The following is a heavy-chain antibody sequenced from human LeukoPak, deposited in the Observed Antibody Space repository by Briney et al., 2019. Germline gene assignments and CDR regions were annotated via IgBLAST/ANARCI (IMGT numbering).Heavy chain of an antibody. CDR1: GFTFNSYW. J-gene: IGHJ4*02. Sequence: GGSLRLSCTGSGFTFNSYWMTWVRQAPGKGLEWVANIKHDAREKYYVDSVMGRFTISRDNAKNSVFLQMNSLRAEDTALYYCAKRDYSQSSDYFPLFDNWGQGTLVTVSS. V-gene: IGHV3-7*01. D-gene: IGHD3-22*01. CDR2: IKHDAREK. CDR3: AKRDYSQSSDYFPLFDN.